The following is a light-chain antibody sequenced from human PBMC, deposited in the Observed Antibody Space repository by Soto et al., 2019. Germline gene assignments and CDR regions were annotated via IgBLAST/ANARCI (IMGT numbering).Light chain of an antibody. Sequence: EGLLTQSPGTLSLSPGERATLSCRAGQTVASSYLAWYQQKPGQAPRLLLYGGSTRASGIPDRFSGSWSGTNFTPTISRLEPEDFAVYFCQVFGEAFGQGTNLEIK. CDR2: GGS. V-gene: IGKV3-20*01. CDR3: QVFGEA. CDR1: QTVASSY. J-gene: IGKJ2*01.